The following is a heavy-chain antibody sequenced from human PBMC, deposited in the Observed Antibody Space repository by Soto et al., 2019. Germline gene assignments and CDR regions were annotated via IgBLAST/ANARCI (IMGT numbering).Heavy chain of an antibody. J-gene: IGHJ5*02. CDR2: ISGSGGST. CDR1: GFTFSSYA. Sequence: EVQLLESGGGLVQPGGSLRLSCAASGFTFSSYAMSWVRQAPGKGLEWVSAISGSGGSTYYADSVKGRFTISRDNSKNTLYLQMNSLGAEDTAVYYCAKESVVVVAASNWFDPWGQGTLVTVSS. D-gene: IGHD2-15*01. CDR3: AKESVVVVAASNWFDP. V-gene: IGHV3-23*01.